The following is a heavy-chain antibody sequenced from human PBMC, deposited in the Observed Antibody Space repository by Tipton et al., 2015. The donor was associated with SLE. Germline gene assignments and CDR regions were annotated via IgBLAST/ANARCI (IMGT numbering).Heavy chain of an antibody. J-gene: IGHJ3*02. Sequence: SLRLSCAASGFTFSSYAIHWVRQAPGKGLEWVAVISYDGSNKYYADSVKGRFTISRDNSKNTLYLQMNSLRAEDTAVYYCARVAITIFGVVPVGGTFDIWGQGTMVTVSS. CDR1: GFTFSSYA. CDR2: ISYDGSNK. V-gene: IGHV3-30*04. D-gene: IGHD3-3*01. CDR3: ARVAITIFGVVPVGGTFDI.